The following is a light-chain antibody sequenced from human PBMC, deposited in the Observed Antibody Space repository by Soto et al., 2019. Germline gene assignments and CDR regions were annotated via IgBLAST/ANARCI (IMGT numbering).Light chain of an antibody. CDR2: GAS. CDR3: QQYGSS. J-gene: IGKJ3*01. CDR1: QSVSSSY. V-gene: IGKV3-20*01. Sequence: EIVLTQSPGTLSLSPEERATLSCRASQSVSSSYLAWYQQKPGQAPRLLIYGASSRATGIPDRFSGSGSGTDFTLTISRLEPEDFAVYFCQQYGSSFGPGTKVDIK.